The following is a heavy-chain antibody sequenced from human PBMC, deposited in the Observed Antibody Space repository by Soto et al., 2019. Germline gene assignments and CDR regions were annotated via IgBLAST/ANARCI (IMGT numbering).Heavy chain of an antibody. J-gene: IGHJ4*02. V-gene: IGHV3-33*01. CDR2: IWYNTYNR. Sequence: QVELVESGGGEVQPGRSLRLSCAASGFIFSNYGMHWVRQAPGKGLEWVAVIWYNTYNRYYADSVTGRFTISRDDSKKTVYLQMNSLTVEDTAVYYCARGLMVREKMFFDYWGRGTLVTVSS. CDR1: GFIFSNYG. CDR3: ARGLMVREKMFFDY. D-gene: IGHD3-10*01.